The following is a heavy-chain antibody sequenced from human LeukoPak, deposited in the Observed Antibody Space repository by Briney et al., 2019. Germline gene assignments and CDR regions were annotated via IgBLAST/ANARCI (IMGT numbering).Heavy chain of an antibody. CDR1: GGSFSGYY. CDR2: INHSGST. Sequence: PSETLSLTCAVYGGSFSGYYWSWIRQPPGKGLEWIGEINHSGSTNYNPSLKSRVTISVDKSKNQFSLKLSSVTAADTAVYYCARGAGYYDSSGYYYILDYWGQGTLVTVSP. J-gene: IGHJ4*02. CDR3: ARGAGYYDSSGYYYILDY. D-gene: IGHD3-22*01. V-gene: IGHV4-34*01.